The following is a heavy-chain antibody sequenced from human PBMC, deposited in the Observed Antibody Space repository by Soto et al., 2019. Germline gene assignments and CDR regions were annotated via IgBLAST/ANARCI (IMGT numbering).Heavy chain of an antibody. CDR3: AKDRSGWTGSDFDY. J-gene: IGHJ4*02. CDR1: GFTFSSYA. D-gene: IGHD6-19*01. Sequence: PGGSLRLSCAASGFTFSSYAMSWVRQAPGKGLEWVSAISGSGGSTYYAASVKGRFTISRDNSKNTLYLQMNSLRAEDTAVYYCAKDRSGWTGSDFDYWGQGTLVTVSS. CDR2: ISGSGGST. V-gene: IGHV3-23*01.